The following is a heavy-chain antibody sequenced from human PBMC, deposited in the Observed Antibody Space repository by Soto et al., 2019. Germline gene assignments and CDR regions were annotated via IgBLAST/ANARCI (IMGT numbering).Heavy chain of an antibody. CDR3: ARAGPYCGSDCYPWAFDI. D-gene: IGHD2-21*02. J-gene: IGHJ3*02. Sequence: QVQLVESGGGVVQPGTSLRLSCAASGFTFSTYGMHWVRQTPGKGLEWVAIIWYEGLNIYYADSVKGRFTISRADSKNTVYLEMNSLRPGDTAVYYCARAGPYCGSDCYPWAFDIWGHGTVVTVSS. V-gene: IGHV3-33*01. CDR1: GFTFSTYG. CDR2: IWYEGLNI.